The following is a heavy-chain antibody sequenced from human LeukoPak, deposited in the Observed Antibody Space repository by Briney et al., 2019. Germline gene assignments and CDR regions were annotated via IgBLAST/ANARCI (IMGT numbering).Heavy chain of an antibody. V-gene: IGHV4-59*01. D-gene: IGHD3-10*01. CDR1: GGSINSYL. J-gene: IGHJ4*02. Sequence: SEALPLTCTVSGGSINSYLGSWIRQPPGKGLEWIGFIYDSGSANYNPSLKSRVTISVDTSKNQFSLRLTSVTAADTAVYYCARDSPFVYYYGSGSYYNLYFDYWGQGTLVTVSS. CDR3: ARDSPFVYYYGSGSYYNLYFDY. CDR2: IYDSGSA.